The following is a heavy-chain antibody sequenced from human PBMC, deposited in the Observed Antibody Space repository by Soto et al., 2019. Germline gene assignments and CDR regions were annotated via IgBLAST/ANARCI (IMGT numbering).Heavy chain of an antibody. CDR1: GFTFSSYS. CDR2: IWYDGSNK. CDR3: ARDTLSNEYDFWSGDYYYGMDV. V-gene: IGHV3-33*08. J-gene: IGHJ6*02. Sequence: PGGSLRLSCAASGFTFSSYSMNWVRQAPGKGLEWVAVIWYDGSNKYYADSVKGRFTISRDNSKNTLYLQMNSLRAEDTAVYYCARDTLSNEYDFWSGDYYYGMDVWGQGTTVTVSS. D-gene: IGHD3-3*01.